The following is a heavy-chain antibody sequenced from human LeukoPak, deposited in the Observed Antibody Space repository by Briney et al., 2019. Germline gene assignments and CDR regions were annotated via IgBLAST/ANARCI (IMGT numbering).Heavy chain of an antibody. Sequence: PSETLSLTCTVSGGSISSSSYYWGWIRQPPGKGLEWIGSIYYSGSTYYNPSLKSRVTIPVDTSKNQFSLKLSSVTAADTAVYYCAREYYYDSSGYYFDYWGQGTLVTVSS. D-gene: IGHD3-22*01. CDR1: GGSISSSSYY. CDR3: AREYYYDSSGYYFDY. CDR2: IYYSGST. V-gene: IGHV4-39*07. J-gene: IGHJ4*02.